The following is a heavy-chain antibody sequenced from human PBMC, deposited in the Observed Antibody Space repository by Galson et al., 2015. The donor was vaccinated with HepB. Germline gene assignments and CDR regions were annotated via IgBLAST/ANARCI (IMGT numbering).Heavy chain of an antibody. CDR3: AKFVFYSGSGSYSRIDD. V-gene: IGHV3-23*01. Sequence: SLRLSCAASGFNFSNNAMTWVRQAPGKGLEWVSSLSGSGDIRNYADSVKGRFTISRDNSKKTLDLQMDSLRAEDTAVYYCAKFVFYSGSGSYSRIDDWGQGILVTVSS. CDR2: LSGSGDIR. CDR1: GFNFSNNA. J-gene: IGHJ4*02. D-gene: IGHD3-10*01.